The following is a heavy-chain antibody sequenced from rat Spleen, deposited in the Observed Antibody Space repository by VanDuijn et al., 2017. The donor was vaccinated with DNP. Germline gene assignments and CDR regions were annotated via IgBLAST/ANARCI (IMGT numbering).Heavy chain of an antibody. CDR1: GFTFSAFP. Sequence: EVQLVESGGGLEQPGRSMKLSCAASGFTFSAFPMAWVRQAPTKGLEWVASISYDGGSTYYRDSVKGRFTISRDNAKSSLYLQMDSLRSEDTATYYCTTPNAWGQGTSVTVSS. CDR2: ISYDGGST. J-gene: IGHJ4*01. D-gene: IGHD3-2*01. V-gene: IGHV5-46*01. CDR3: TTPNA.